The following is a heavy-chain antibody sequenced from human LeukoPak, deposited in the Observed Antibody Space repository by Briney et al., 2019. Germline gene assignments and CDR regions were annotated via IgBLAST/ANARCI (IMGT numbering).Heavy chain of an antibody. CDR2: IIPIFGTA. J-gene: IGHJ4*02. V-gene: IGHV1-69*06. CDR1: GGTFSSYA. D-gene: IGHD6-13*01. Sequence: EASVKVSCKASGGTFSSYAISWMRQAPGQGLEWMGGIIPIFGTANYAQKFQGRVTITADKSTSTAYMELSSLRSEDTAVYYCARVIAAAGGGDYFDYWGQGTLVTVSS. CDR3: ARVIAAAGGGDYFDY.